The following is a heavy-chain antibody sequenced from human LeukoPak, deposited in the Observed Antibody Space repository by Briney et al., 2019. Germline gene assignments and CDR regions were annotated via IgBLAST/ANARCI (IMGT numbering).Heavy chain of an antibody. J-gene: IGHJ6*03. CDR3: ARTRRVVPAAMPGGYYYYMDV. Sequence: GGSLRLSCAASGFTFSSYWMSWVRQAPGKGLEWVANIKQDGSEKYYVDSVKGRFTISRDNAKNSLYLQMNSLRAEDTAVYYCARTRRVVPAAMPGGYYYYMDVRGKGTTVTISS. CDR2: IKQDGSEK. D-gene: IGHD2-2*01. CDR1: GFTFSSYW. V-gene: IGHV3-7*01.